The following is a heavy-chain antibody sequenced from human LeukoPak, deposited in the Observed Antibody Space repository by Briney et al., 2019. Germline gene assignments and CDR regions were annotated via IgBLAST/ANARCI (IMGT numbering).Heavy chain of an antibody. V-gene: IGHV1-18*01. CDR2: ISAYNGNT. D-gene: IGHD6-13*01. CDR1: GYTFTSYG. CDR3: ARGLGAAGTSGWFDP. J-gene: IGHJ5*02. Sequence: APVKVSCKASGYTFTSYGISWVGQAPGQGLEWMGWISAYNGNTNYAQKLQGRVTMTTDTSTSTAYMELRSLRSDDTAVYYCARGLGAAGTSGWFDPWGQGTLVTVSS.